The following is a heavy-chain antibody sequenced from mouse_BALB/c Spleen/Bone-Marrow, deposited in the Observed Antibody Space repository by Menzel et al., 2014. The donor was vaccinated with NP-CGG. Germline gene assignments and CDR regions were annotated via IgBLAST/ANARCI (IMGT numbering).Heavy chain of an antibody. J-gene: IGHJ1*01. CDR2: INPYNGGT. CDR3: ASYCGSSCYFDF. CDR1: GYSFTGYT. V-gene: IGHV1-34*02. D-gene: IGHD1-1*01. Sequence: DVQLQESGPEQAKPGVSMKMSCKASGYSFTGYTMNWVKQSHGKNLEWIGLINPYNGGTTYKQKFKGKATLTVDKSSSTAYMELLSLTSEDSAVYYCASYCGSSCYFDFWGAGTTVSASS.